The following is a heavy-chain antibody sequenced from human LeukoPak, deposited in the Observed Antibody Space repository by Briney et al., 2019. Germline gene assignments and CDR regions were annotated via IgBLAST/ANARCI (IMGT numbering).Heavy chain of an antibody. D-gene: IGHD6-13*01. CDR1: GGTYSSYA. CDR3: AGSEQQLVLVAFDI. J-gene: IGHJ3*02. CDR2: IIPIFGTA. Sequence: SVKVSCKASGGTYSSYAISWVRQAPGQGLEWMGGIIPIFGTANYAQKFQGRVTITADESTSTAYMELSSLRSEDTAVYYCAGSEQQLVLVAFDIWGQGTMVTVSS. V-gene: IGHV1-69*13.